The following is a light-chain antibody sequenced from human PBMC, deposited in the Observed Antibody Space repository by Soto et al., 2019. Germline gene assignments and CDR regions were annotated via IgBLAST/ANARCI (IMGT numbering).Light chain of an antibody. V-gene: IGKV3-15*01. Sequence: EIVMTQSPATLSVSPGERATLSCRASQSVGSNLGWYQQKPGLAPRVLIYGASTRATGIPDRFSGRGSGTEFTLTITSLQSEDFAFYYCHQYNDWPLTFGGGTRVEIK. CDR2: GAS. CDR1: QSVGSN. CDR3: HQYNDWPLT. J-gene: IGKJ4*01.